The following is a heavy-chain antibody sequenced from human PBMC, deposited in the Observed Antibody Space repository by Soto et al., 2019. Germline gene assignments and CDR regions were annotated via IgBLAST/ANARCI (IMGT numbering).Heavy chain of an antibody. V-gene: IGHV3-30-3*01. CDR2: ISYDGSNK. CDR1: GFTFSSYA. D-gene: IGHD1-26*01. J-gene: IGHJ4*02. Sequence: GGSLRLSCAASGFTFSSYAMHWVRQAPGKGLEWVAVISYDGSNKYYADSVKGRFTISRDNSRNMLFLQMNSLRPDDTAVYYCARAPSGSYPEFDYWGQGTLVTVSS. CDR3: ARAPSGSYPEFDY.